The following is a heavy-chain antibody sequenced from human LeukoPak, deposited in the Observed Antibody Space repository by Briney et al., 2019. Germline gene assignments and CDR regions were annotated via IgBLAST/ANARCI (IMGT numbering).Heavy chain of an antibody. CDR2: IYYSGST. J-gene: IGHJ4*02. V-gene: IGHV4-30-4*01. CDR3: ARDSYAWLRGPSVYDY. D-gene: IGHD5-12*01. CDR1: GGSISSGDYY. Sequence: PSETLSLTCTVSGGSISSGDYYWSWIRQPPGKGLEWIGYIYYSGSTYYNPSLKSRVTISVDTSKNQFSLKLSSVTAADTAVYYCARDSYAWLRGPSVYDYWGQGTLVTVSS.